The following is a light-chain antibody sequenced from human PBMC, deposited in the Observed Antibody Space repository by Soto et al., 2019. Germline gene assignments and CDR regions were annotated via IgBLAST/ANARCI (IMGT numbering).Light chain of an antibody. Sequence: EIVMTQSPGTLTVSPGERATLSCSASQSVSSNLAWYQQKSGQAPRLLIYGASARATGIPARLSGSGSGTEFTLTISSQQSEDFAVYYCQQYNNWPRTFGQGTKVEI. CDR2: GAS. CDR3: QQYNNWPRT. V-gene: IGKV3-15*01. J-gene: IGKJ1*01. CDR1: QSVSSN.